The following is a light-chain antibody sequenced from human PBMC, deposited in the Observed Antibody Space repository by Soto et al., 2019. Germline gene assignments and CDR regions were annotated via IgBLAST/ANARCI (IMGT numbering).Light chain of an antibody. J-gene: IGLJ1*01. CDR2: DVT. CDR1: SSDVGGYNS. V-gene: IGLV2-14*01. CDR3: SSFTSDITYV. Sequence: QSVLTQPASVSGSPGLSITISCTGTSSDVGGYNSVSWYRQDPGKAPKLMIYDVTNRPSGVSNRFSGSKSGNTASLTISGLQAEDEADYYCSSFTSDITYVFGTGTKVTVL.